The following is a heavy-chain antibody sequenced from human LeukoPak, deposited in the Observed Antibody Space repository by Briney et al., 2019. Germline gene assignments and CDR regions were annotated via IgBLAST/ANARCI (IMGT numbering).Heavy chain of an antibody. CDR3: AKDRIMITFGGVMDAFDI. CDR1: GFTFSSYA. CDR2: IRGSGGST. Sequence: PGGSLRLSCAASGFTFSSYAMSWVRQAPGKGLEWVSAIRGSGGSTYYADSVKGRFTISRDNSKNTLYLQMNSLRAEDTAVYYCAKDRIMITFGGVMDAFDIWGQGTMVTVSS. V-gene: IGHV3-23*01. J-gene: IGHJ3*02. D-gene: IGHD3-16*01.